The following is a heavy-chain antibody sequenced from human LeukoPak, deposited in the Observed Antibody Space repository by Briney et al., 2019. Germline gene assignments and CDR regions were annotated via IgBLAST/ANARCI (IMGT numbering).Heavy chain of an antibody. CDR1: GYTLTELS. CDR2: FDPEDGET. D-gene: IGHD3-10*01. CDR3: ARVHLSWFGELWYYYYGMDV. Sequence: GASVKVSCKVSGYTLTELSMHWVRQAPGKGLEWMGGFDPEDGETIYAQKFQGRVTMTTDTSTSTAYMELRSLRSDDTAVYYCARVHLSWFGELWYYYYGMDVWGQGTTVTVSS. V-gene: IGHV1-24*01. J-gene: IGHJ6*02.